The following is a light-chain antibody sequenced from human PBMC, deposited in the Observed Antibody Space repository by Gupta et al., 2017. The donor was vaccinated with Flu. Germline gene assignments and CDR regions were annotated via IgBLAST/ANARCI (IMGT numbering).Light chain of an antibody. J-gene: IGLJ3*02. CDR2: DDS. CDR1: EIGKKG. V-gene: IGLV3-21*02. CDR3: QVWDRGGDHWV. Sequence: GQTAKITGGGDEIGKKGVHWYQRKADQAPVLLVSDDSVRPPGIPERISGSNSGDPATLTISRVEAGDEADYYCQVWDRGGDHWVFGGGTKLTVL.